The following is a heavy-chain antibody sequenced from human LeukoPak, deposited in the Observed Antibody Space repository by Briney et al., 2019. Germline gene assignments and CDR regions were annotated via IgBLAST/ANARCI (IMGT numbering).Heavy chain of an antibody. D-gene: IGHD3-10*01. CDR3: AREGLNMVRGVIPKEAWGWFDP. CDR2: IYTRGST. J-gene: IGHJ5*02. Sequence: SQTLSLTCTVSGGSISSGSYYWSWIRQPAGKGLEWIGRIYTRGSTNYNPSLKSRVTISVDTSKNQFSLKLTSVTAADTAVYYCAREGLNMVRGVIPKEAWGWFDPWGQGTLVTVSS. CDR1: GGSISSGSYY. V-gene: IGHV4-61*02.